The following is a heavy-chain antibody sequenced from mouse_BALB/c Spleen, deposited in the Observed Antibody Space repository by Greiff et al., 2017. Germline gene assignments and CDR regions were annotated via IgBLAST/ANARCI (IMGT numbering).Heavy chain of an antibody. CDR1: GFSLTNSG. D-gene: IGHD2-4*01. CDR2: IWGDGST. J-gene: IGHJ2*01. Sequence: VQLQQSGPGLVAPSQSLSITCTVSGFSLTNSGVHWVRQSPGKGLEWLGVIWGDGSTNYNSAFKSRLSISKDNSKSQVFLKMNSLQTDDTARYYCAKGDYDDFDYWGQGTTLTVSS. CDR3: AKGDYDDFDY. V-gene: IGHV2-6-6*01.